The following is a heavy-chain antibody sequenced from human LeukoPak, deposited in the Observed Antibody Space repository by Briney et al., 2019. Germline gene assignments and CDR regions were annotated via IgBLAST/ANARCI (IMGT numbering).Heavy chain of an antibody. CDR3: ARASSWYVGLDY. Sequence: SETLSLTCTVSGGSISSYYWSWIRQPPGKGLEWIAYIYYSGSTNYNPSLKSRVTISVDTSKNQFSLKLSSVTAADTAVYYCARASSWYVGLDYWGQGTLVTVSS. J-gene: IGHJ4*02. D-gene: IGHD6-13*01. V-gene: IGHV4-59*01. CDR1: GGSISSYY. CDR2: IYYSGST.